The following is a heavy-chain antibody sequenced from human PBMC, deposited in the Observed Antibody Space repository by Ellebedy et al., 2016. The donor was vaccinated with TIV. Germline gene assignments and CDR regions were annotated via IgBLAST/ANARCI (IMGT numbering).Heavy chain of an antibody. CDR3: AKELLKRVVVTATAFDY. CDR1: GFTFSSYS. J-gene: IGHJ4*02. CDR2: ISRSTRSASYI. V-gene: IGHV3-21*01. Sequence: GESLKISCAASGFTFSSYSMNWVRQAPGKGLEWVSSISRSTRSASYIYYADSVKGRFTISRDNSKNTLYLQMNSLRTEDTAVYYCAKELLKRVVVTATAFDYWGQGTLVAVSS. D-gene: IGHD2-21*02.